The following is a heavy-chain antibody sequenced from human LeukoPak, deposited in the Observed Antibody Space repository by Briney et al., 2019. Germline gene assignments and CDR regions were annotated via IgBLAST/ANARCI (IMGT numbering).Heavy chain of an antibody. D-gene: IGHD5-18*01. CDR1: GYTFTGYY. CDR2: IIPIFGTA. Sequence: GASVKVSCKASGYTFTGYYMHWVRQAPGQGLEWMGGIIPIFGTANYAQKFQGRVTITADKSTSTAYMELSSLRSEDTAVYYCAREDGYSYGYDYYYMDVWGKGTTVTVSS. J-gene: IGHJ6*03. CDR3: AREDGYSYGYDYYYMDV. V-gene: IGHV1-69*06.